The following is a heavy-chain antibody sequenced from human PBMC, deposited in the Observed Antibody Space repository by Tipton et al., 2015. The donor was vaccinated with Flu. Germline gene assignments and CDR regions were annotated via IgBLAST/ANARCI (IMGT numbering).Heavy chain of an antibody. D-gene: IGHD6-19*01. Sequence: SLRLSCAASGFTFSNYEMSWVRQAPGEGLEWVSYIDGVGATIYYAASVKGRFTISRDNAKNSLYLQMNSLRAEDTALYYCARELPYSSGWYPPRMDVWGQGTTVTVSS. CDR1: GFTFSNYE. V-gene: IGHV3-48*03. CDR3: ARELPYSSGWYPPRMDV. CDR2: IDGVGATI. J-gene: IGHJ6*02.